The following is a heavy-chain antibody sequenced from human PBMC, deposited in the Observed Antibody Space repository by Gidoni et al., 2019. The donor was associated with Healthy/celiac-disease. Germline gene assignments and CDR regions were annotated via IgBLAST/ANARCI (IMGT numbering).Heavy chain of an antibody. CDR1: GFTFSSSW. CDR2: IKQDGSEK. D-gene: IGHD3-3*01. Sequence: EVQLVESGGGLVQPGGSLRLSCAASGFTFSSSWMGWVRQAPGKGLEWVANIKQDGSEKYYVDSVKGRFTISRDNAKNSLYLQMNSLRAEDTAVYYCARAGRGTIFGVPYWGDYWGQGTLVTVSS. J-gene: IGHJ4*02. CDR3: ARAGRGTIFGVPYWGDY. V-gene: IGHV3-7*01.